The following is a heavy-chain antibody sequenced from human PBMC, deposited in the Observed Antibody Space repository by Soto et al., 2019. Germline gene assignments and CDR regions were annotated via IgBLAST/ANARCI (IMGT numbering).Heavy chain of an antibody. CDR3: ARPEYSSSSYGMDV. J-gene: IGHJ6*02. D-gene: IGHD6-6*01. CDR1: GLTFGSYS. CDR2: ISSSSSTI. Sequence: EVQLVESGGGLVQPGGSLRLSWAAFGLTFGSYSMNWVGQAPGKGRGWVSYISSSSSTIYYADSVKGRFTISRDNAKNSLYLQMNSLRDEDTAVYYCARPEYSSSSYGMDVWGQGTTVTVSS. V-gene: IGHV3-48*02.